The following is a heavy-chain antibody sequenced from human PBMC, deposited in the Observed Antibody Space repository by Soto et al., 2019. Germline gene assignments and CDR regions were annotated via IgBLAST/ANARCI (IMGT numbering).Heavy chain of an antibody. CDR1: GFTFSSYA. Sequence: GGSLRLSCAASGFTFSSYAMSWVRQAPGKGLEWVSAISGSGGSTYYADSVKGRFTISRDNSKNTLYLQMNSLRAEDTAVYFCARIRITIFGVVSGPYYYYYGMDVWGQGTTVTVS. V-gene: IGHV3-23*01. CDR3: ARIRITIFGVVSGPYYYYYGMDV. CDR2: ISGSGGST. D-gene: IGHD3-3*01. J-gene: IGHJ6*02.